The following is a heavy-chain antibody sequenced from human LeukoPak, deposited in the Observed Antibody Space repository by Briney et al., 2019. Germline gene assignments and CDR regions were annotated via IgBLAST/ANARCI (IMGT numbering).Heavy chain of an antibody. CDR2: INPNSGGT. Sequence: ASVKVSCKASGYTFTGYYMHWVRQAPGQGLEWMGWINPNSGGTNYAQKFQGRVTMTRDTSISTAYMELSRLRSDDTAVYYCARVPHPITMVPGVIIWFDPWGQGTLVTVSS. V-gene: IGHV1-2*02. D-gene: IGHD3-10*01. J-gene: IGHJ5*02. CDR3: ARVPHPITMVPGVIIWFDP. CDR1: GYTFTGYY.